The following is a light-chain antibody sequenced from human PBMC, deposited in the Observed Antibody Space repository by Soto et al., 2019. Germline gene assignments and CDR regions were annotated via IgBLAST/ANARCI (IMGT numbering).Light chain of an antibody. CDR2: EVS. Sequence: QSALTQPASVSGSPGQSITISCTGTSSDIGDYTHVSWYQQHPGKAPKLIIYEVSDRPSGVSNRFSGSKSGNTASLTISGLQSEVEADYYCCSYTSISTSAVFGGGTKVTVL. J-gene: IGLJ2*01. CDR3: CSYTSISTSAV. V-gene: IGLV2-14*01. CDR1: SSDIGDYTH.